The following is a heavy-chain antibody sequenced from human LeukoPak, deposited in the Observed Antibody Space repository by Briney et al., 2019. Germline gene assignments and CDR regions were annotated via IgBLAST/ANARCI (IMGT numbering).Heavy chain of an antibody. J-gene: IGHJ3*02. Sequence: PSETLSLTCTVSGYSVSSGYYWGWIRQPPGKGLEWIGSIYHSGSTYYNPSLKSRVTISVDTSKNQFSLKLSSVTAADTAVYYCARASYSGSWNDAFDIWGQGTLVTVSS. D-gene: IGHD1-26*01. CDR3: ARASYSGSWNDAFDI. CDR2: IYHSGST. V-gene: IGHV4-38-2*02. CDR1: GYSVSSGYY.